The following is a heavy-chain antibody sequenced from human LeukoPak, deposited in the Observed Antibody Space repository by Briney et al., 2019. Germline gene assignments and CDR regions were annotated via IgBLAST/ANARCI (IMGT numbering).Heavy chain of an antibody. D-gene: IGHD1-1*01. CDR2: IYYSGST. J-gene: IGHJ3*02. CDR3: AREGYGAFDI. Sequence: SETLSLTXTVSGGSLSSYYRSWIRQPPGKGLEGIGDIYYSGSTNYNPSLKSRVTISVDTSKNQSSLKLSSVTAADTVVYYCAREGYGAFDIWGQGTMVTVSS. V-gene: IGHV4-59*01. CDR1: GGSLSSYY.